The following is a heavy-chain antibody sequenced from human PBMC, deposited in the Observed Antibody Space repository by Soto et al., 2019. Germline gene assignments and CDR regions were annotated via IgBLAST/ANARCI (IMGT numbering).Heavy chain of an antibody. D-gene: IGHD3-10*01. Sequence: QVQLVQSGAEVKNPGASVKVSCKASGFTFSNYGFSWVRQAPGQGPEWMGWISRHNGNTNYAQKLQGRVTMTTDTSTSTAYMELRSLRSDDTAVYYCARAVRGVSSPFDPWGQGTLVTVSS. V-gene: IGHV1-18*01. CDR2: ISRHNGNT. J-gene: IGHJ5*02. CDR3: ARAVRGVSSPFDP. CDR1: GFTFSNYG.